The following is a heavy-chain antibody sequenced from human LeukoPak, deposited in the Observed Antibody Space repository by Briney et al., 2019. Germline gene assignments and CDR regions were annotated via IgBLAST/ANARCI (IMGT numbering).Heavy chain of an antibody. Sequence: PSQTLSLTCTVSRGSISSGGYYWSWIRQPPGKALGWIGYIYYSGSTYYNPSLKSRVTISVDTSKNQFSLKLSSVTAADTAVYYCARDYYGSGRYYYYYMDVWGKGTTVSVSS. V-gene: IGHV4-31*03. CDR2: IYYSGST. J-gene: IGHJ6*03. CDR1: RGSISSGGYY. D-gene: IGHD3-10*01. CDR3: ARDYYGSGRYYYYYMDV.